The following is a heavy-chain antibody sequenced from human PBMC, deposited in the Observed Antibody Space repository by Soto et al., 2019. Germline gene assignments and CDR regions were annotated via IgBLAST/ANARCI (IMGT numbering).Heavy chain of an antibody. CDR1: GYSFTGYY. CDR3: ASNIGP. Sequence: QVQLVQSGAEVKKPGASVKVSCKASGYSFTGYYMHWVRQAPGQGLEWMGWINPQSGGTKYAQNFQGRVTMTRDTSIGTAYMELSSLRFDDTAMYYCASNIGPWGQGTLVTVSS. CDR2: INPQSGGT. J-gene: IGHJ5*02. V-gene: IGHV1-2*02.